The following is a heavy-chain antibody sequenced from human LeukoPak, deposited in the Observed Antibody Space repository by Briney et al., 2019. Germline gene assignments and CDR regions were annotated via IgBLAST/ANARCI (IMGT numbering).Heavy chain of an antibody. D-gene: IGHD3/OR15-3a*01. J-gene: IGHJ4*02. V-gene: IGHV4-59*12. CDR1: GGSISSYY. CDR2: IYYSGST. CDR3: ARLLGLVNFDY. Sequence: SETLSLTCTVSGGSISSYYWSWIRQPPGKGLEWIGYIYYSGSTNYNPSLKSRVTISVDTSKNQFSLKLSSVTAADTAVYYCARLLGLVNFDYWGQGTLVTVSS.